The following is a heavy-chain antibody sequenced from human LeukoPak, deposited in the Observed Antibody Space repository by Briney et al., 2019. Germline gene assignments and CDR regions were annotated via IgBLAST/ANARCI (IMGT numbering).Heavy chain of an antibody. D-gene: IGHD6-25*01. CDR2: ISSSSSTI. V-gene: IGHV3-48*04. J-gene: IGHJ6*03. Sequence: GGSLRLSCAASGFTFSSYSMNWVRQAPGKGLEWVSYISSSSSTIYYADSVKGRFTISRDNAKNSLYLQMNSLRAEDTAVYYCARMGSGWLYYYYYYMDVWGKGTTVTVSS. CDR1: GFTFSSYS. CDR3: ARMGSGWLYYYYYYMDV.